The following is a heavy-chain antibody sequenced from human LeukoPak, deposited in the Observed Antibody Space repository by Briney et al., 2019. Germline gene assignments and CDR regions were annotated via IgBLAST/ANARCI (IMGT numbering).Heavy chain of an antibody. V-gene: IGHV1-8*01. J-gene: IGHJ4*02. Sequence: ASVKVSCKASGYAFTSYDINWVRQATGQGLEWMGWMNPNSGNTGYAQKFQGRVTMTRNTSISTAYMELSSLRSEDTAVYYCARGGVLWFGELSFDYWGQGTLVTVSS. CDR3: ARGGVLWFGELSFDY. D-gene: IGHD3-10*01. CDR1: GYAFTSYD. CDR2: MNPNSGNT.